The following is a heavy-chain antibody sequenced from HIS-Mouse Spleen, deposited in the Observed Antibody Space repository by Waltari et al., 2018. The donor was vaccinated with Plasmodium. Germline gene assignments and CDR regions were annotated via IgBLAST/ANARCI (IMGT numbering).Heavy chain of an antibody. CDR2: ISYDGSNK. CDR1: GFTFSRYG. Sequence: QVQLVESGGGVVQPGRSLRLACAASGFTFSRYGMQWVRQAPGKGLEWVAVISYDGSNKYYADSVKGRFTISRDNSKNTLYLQMNSLRAEDTAVYYCAKEVLGYYDFWSRPDYWGQGTLVTVSS. J-gene: IGHJ4*02. V-gene: IGHV3-30*18. D-gene: IGHD3-3*01. CDR3: AKEVLGYYDFWSRPDY.